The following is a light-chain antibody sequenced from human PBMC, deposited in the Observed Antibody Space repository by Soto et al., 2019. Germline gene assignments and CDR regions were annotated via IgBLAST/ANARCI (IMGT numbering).Light chain of an antibody. CDR3: QVWDSSSDLWV. Sequence: SYELTQPPSVSVAPGQTARITCGGDSIGSKGVHWYQQKPGQAPVLVVYDDSARPSGIPERISGSNSGNTATLTIGRVEAGDEADYYCQVWDSSSDLWVFGGGTKLTVL. CDR1: SIGSKG. V-gene: IGLV3-21*02. CDR2: DDS. J-gene: IGLJ3*02.